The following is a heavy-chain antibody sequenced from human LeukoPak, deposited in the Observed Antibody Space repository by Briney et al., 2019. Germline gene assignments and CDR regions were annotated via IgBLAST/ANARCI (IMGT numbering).Heavy chain of an antibody. CDR1: GFTFSSYA. CDR3: AKVDYGDYGAYFDY. J-gene: IGHJ4*02. CDR2: ISGSGGST. V-gene: IGHV3-23*01. D-gene: IGHD4-17*01. Sequence: GGSLRLSCAASGFTFSSYAMDWVRQAPGKGLEWVSHISGSGGSTYYADSVKVRFTISRDNSKNTLYLQMNSLRAEDTAIYYCAKVDYGDYGAYFDYWGQGTLVTVSS.